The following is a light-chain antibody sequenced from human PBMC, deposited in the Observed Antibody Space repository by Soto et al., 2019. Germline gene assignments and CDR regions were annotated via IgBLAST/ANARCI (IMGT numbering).Light chain of an antibody. CDR2: LGS. V-gene: IGKV2-28*01. Sequence: DIVMTQSPLSLPVTPGEPASISCRSSQSLLHSNGYNYLDWYLQKPGQSPQLLIYLGSNRASGVPDRCSGSGSGNNFTLKISRVEAEDVGVYYCMQALQTWTFGQGTKVEIK. CDR3: MQALQTWT. J-gene: IGKJ1*01. CDR1: QSLLHSNGYNY.